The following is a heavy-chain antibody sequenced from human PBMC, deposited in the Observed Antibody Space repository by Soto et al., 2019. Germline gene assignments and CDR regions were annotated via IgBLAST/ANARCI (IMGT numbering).Heavy chain of an antibody. V-gene: IGHV4-38-2*02. CDR3: AREKVGTTFFDN. D-gene: IGHD1-1*01. CDR1: GFAISRGYY. J-gene: IGHJ4*02. Sequence: PSETLSLTCNVSGFAISRGYYWSWVRQPPGKGLEWIGSIYPSVSSYHNPSLESRLTLSXXXXXXQXTXKXXSVTAXDTALYYCAREKVGTTFFDNWGQGTQVTVSS. CDR2: IYPSVSS.